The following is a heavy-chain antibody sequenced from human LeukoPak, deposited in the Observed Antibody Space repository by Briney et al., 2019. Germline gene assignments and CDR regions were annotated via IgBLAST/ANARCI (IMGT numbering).Heavy chain of an antibody. CDR3: ARLYREGATTRWDYYYYYGMDV. Sequence: SETLSLACTVSGGSISSYYWSWIRQPPGKGLEWIGYIYTSGSTNYNPSLKSRVTISVDTPKTQFSLKLSSGTAADTAVYYCARLYREGATTRWDYYYYYGMDVWGQGTTVTVSS. V-gene: IGHV4-4*09. J-gene: IGHJ6*02. D-gene: IGHD1-26*01. CDR1: GGSISSYY. CDR2: IYTSGST.